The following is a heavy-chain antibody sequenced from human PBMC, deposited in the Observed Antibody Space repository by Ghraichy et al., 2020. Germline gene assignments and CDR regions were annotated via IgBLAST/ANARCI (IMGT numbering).Heavy chain of an antibody. CDR3: ARLLGTVTTYDL. CDR1: GFTLGGHW. Sequence: GGSLRLSCEASGFTLGGHWMSWVRQGPGQGLDWVASINPQGTTRRYAGSVEGRFSISRDNAKNSVFLQMNSLRVEDTALYFCARLLGTVTTYDLWGQGTQVTVSS. D-gene: IGHD2/OR15-2a*01. J-gene: IGHJ1*01. V-gene: IGHV3-7*01. CDR2: INPQGTTR.